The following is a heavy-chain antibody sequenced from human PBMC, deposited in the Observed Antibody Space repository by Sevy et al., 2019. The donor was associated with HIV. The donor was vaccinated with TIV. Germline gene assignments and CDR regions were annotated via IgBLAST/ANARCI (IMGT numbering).Heavy chain of an antibody. Sequence: GGSLRLSCAASGFTFSSYAMSWVRQAPGKGLEWVSAISGSGGSTYYADSVKGRFTISRDNSKNTLYLQMNSLRAEDTAVYYCAKKAGMGSRYYNYYMDVWGKGTTVTVSS. CDR2: ISGSGGST. J-gene: IGHJ6*03. CDR1: GFTFSSYA. CDR3: AKKAGMGSRYYNYYMDV. D-gene: IGHD2-8*01. V-gene: IGHV3-23*01.